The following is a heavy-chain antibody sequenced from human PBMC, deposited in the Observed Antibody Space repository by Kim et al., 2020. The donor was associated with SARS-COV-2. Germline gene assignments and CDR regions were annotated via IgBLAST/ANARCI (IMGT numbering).Heavy chain of an antibody. Sequence: SETLSLTCAVSGGSISSSNYYWGWIRQPPGKGLEWIGSIYYSGSTYYNPSLKSRVIISVDTSKNQFSLKLSSVTAADTAVYYCAIVIPSDFVGCWGQGTPVTVSS. CDR2: IYYSGST. CDR1: GGSISSSNYY. CDR3: AIVIPSDFVGC. J-gene: IGHJ4*02. D-gene: IGHD3-16*02. V-gene: IGHV4-39*01.